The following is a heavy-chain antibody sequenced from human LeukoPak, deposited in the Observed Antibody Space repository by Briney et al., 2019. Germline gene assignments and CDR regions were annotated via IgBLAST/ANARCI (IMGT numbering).Heavy chain of an antibody. CDR2: IKEDGSDK. J-gene: IGHJ4*02. CDR1: GFTFKTFW. D-gene: IGHD3-16*01. V-gene: IGHV3-7*01. CDR3: ARYRGSYDLSTPRLDC. Sequence: GGSLRLSCVASGFTFKTFWMSWVRQAPGRGLEWVANIKEDGSDKYYVDSVKDRFAISRDNAKNSLFLQMNSLGVEDTAVYFCARYRGSYDLSTPRLDCWGQGASVTVTS.